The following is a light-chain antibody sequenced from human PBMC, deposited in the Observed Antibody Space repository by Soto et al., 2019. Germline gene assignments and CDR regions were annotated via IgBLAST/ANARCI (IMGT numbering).Light chain of an antibody. J-gene: IGKJ1*01. Sequence: EIVLTQSPGSLSLSPGERATLSCRASQSVSSTFFAWYQQRPGQAPRLLMYGASSRATGIPERFSGSGSGTHFTLTISRLEPEDFAVYYCQQFDSSVTFGQGTKGEIK. CDR2: GAS. CDR3: QQFDSSVT. V-gene: IGKV3-20*01. CDR1: QSVSSTF.